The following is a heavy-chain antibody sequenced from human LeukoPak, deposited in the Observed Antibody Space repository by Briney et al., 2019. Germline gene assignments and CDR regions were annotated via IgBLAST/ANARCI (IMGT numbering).Heavy chain of an antibody. D-gene: IGHD3-10*01. V-gene: IGHV3-23*01. J-gene: IGHJ6*03. CDR2: ISGSGGST. CDR3: ARAGGSGSYYNYDYYYYMDV. CDR1: GFTFSSYA. Sequence: GGSLRLSCAASGFTFSSYAMSWVRQAPGKGLEWVSAISGSGGSTYYADSVKGRFTISRDNSKNTLYLQMNSLRAEDTAVYYCARAGGSGSYYNYDYYYYMDVWGKGTTVTVSS.